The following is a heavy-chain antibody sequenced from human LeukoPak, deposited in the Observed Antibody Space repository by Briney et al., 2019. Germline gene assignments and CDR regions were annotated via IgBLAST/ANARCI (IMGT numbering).Heavy chain of an antibody. V-gene: IGHV3-30*02. CDR1: GFTFRSYG. D-gene: IGHD3-3*01. Sequence: SGGSLRLSCEASGFTFRSYGMHWVRQAPCKGLEWVAFIRHDGSNKYYADSVKGRFTISRDNSKSALFLHMDTVRADDTAFYYCAKDSPPTSEWLPDYWGQGTLVSISS. J-gene: IGHJ4*02. CDR2: IRHDGSNK. CDR3: AKDSPPTSEWLPDY.